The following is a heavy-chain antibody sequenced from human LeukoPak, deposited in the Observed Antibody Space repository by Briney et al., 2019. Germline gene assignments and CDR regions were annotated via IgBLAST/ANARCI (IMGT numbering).Heavy chain of an antibody. CDR1: GYTFTGYY. CDR3: AREEEGGTFDY. V-gene: IGHV1-2*02. D-gene: IGHD3-16*01. Sequence: ASVKVSCKASGYTFTGYYMHWVRQAPGQGLEWMGWINPNSGGTNYAQKFQGRFTMTRDTSISTAYMELSSLRSEDTALYYCAREEEGGTFDYWGQGTLVTVSS. CDR2: INPNSGGT. J-gene: IGHJ4*02.